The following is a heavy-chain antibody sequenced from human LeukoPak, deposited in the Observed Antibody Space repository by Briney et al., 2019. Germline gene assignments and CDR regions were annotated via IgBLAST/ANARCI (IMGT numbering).Heavy chain of an antibody. CDR1: EFTFSSYF. CDR2: ISSSSSYI. V-gene: IGHV3-21*01. D-gene: IGHD2-21*02. Sequence: PGGSLRLSCAASEFTFSSYFMNWVRQAPGKGLEWVSSISSSSSYIYYADSVKGRFTISRDNAKNSLYLQMNSLRAEDTAVYYCAREVCGGDCYIGNNWFDPWGQGTLVTVSS. CDR3: AREVCGGDCYIGNNWFDP. J-gene: IGHJ5*02.